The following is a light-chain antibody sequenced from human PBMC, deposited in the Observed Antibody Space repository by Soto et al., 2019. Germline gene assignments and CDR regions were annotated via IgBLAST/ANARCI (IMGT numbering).Light chain of an antibody. CDR1: QSVSSSY. Sequence: EIVLTQSPDTLSLSPGDTATLSCRASQSVSSSYLAWYQQKPGQAPRLLIYGASSRATGIPDRFSGSGSGTDFTLIISRLEPEDFAVYYCQQYGTSPELTFGGGTKVEIE. J-gene: IGKJ4*01. CDR3: QQYGTSPELT. CDR2: GAS. V-gene: IGKV3-20*01.